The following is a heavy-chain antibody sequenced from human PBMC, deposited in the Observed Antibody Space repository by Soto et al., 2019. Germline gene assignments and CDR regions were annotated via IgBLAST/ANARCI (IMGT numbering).Heavy chain of an antibody. CDR1: GGSISRSRYY. V-gene: IGHV4-39*01. D-gene: IGHD2-21*01. J-gene: IGHJ6*02. Sequence: SETLSLTCTVSGGSISRSRYYWGWIRQPPGKGLEWIGNIYHSENTYYNPSLKSRITISVDTSKNQFSLKLSSVTAADTAVYYCAAQARGDKYYFGMDVWGQGTPVTVYS. CDR3: AAQARGDKYYFGMDV. CDR2: IYHSENT.